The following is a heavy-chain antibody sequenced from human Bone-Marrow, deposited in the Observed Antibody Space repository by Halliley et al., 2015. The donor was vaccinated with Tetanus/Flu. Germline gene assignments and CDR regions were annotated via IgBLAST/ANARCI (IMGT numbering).Heavy chain of an antibody. J-gene: IGHJ4*02. CDR3: ARSIFRFLEWRD. D-gene: IGHD3-3*01. CDR2: FDSTAGSP. V-gene: IGHV1-46*01. Sequence: QVQLVQSGAEEKKPGASVKISCKASESDSRTSSTHWVRQAPGQGPEGMGLFDSTAGSPTYGQKFQGRVTMIRDTSTRTVYMELSALRSDDSAIYFCARSIFRFLEWRDWGQGTQDTVSP. CDR1: ESDSRTSS.